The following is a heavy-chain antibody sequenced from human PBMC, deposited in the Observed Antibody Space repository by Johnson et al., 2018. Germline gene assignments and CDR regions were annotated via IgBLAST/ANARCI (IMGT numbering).Heavy chain of an antibody. CDR2: ISLTGTTI. J-gene: IGHJ4*02. V-gene: IGHV3-11*04. Sequence: QVQLVQSGGVLVKPGGSLRLSCAASGFNFNNYYMTWIRQAPGKGLEWLSYISLTGTTIYYAESVRGRFTISRDNAKNSLYLQMNSLRAEDTAVYYCARGRGQWLAFDYWGQGSPVTVSS. D-gene: IGHD6-19*01. CDR3: ARGRGQWLAFDY. CDR1: GFNFNNYY.